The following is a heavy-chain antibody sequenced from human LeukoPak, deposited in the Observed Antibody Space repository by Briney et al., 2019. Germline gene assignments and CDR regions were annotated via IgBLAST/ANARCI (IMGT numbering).Heavy chain of an antibody. CDR2: IYYSGST. CDR1: GGSISSYY. V-gene: IGHV4-59*12. CDR3: AKDSAFLSGSRGGDY. J-gene: IGHJ4*02. Sequence: SETLSLTCTVSGGSISSYYWSWIRQPPGKGLEWIGYIYYSGSTNYNPSLKSRVTISVDTSKNQFSLKLSSVTAADTAVYYCAKDSAFLSGSRGGDYWGQGTLVTVSS. D-gene: IGHD1-26*01.